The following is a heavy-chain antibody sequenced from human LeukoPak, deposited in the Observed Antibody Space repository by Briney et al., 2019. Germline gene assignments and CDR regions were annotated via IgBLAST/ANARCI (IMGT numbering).Heavy chain of an antibody. Sequence: GASVKVSCKVSGYILTELSMHWVRQAPGKGLEWMGGFDPEDGETIYAQKFQGRITMTEDTSTDTAYMELSSLRSEDTAVYYCATHSSGYYYVDPLWQHWDQGTLVTVSS. J-gene: IGHJ1*01. CDR2: FDPEDGET. D-gene: IGHD3-22*01. CDR1: GYILTELS. CDR3: ATHSSGYYYVDPLWQH. V-gene: IGHV1-24*01.